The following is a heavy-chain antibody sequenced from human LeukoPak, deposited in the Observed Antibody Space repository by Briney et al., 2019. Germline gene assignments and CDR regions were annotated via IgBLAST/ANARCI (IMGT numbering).Heavy chain of an antibody. Sequence: ASVKVSCKASGGTFTSYGISWVRQAPGQGLEWMGWISAYNGDTNYAQKLQGRVSMTTDTFTSTAYMELRSLRSDDTAVYYCASYGRGRSFDYWGQGTLVTVSS. CDR3: ASYGRGRSFDY. J-gene: IGHJ4*02. D-gene: IGHD1-26*01. CDR2: ISAYNGDT. CDR1: GGTFTSYG. V-gene: IGHV1-18*01.